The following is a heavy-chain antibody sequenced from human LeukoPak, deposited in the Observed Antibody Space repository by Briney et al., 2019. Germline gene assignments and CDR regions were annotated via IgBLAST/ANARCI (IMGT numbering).Heavy chain of an antibody. CDR1: GFTFSSYW. Sequence: GGSLRLSCAASGFTFSSYWMSWVCQAPGKGLEWVGNIKEDGTAKNYVVSVRGRFTISRDNAKNSLYLQMNSLRGEDTAVYYCTRDSGYNAFDIWGQGTMVTVSS. J-gene: IGHJ3*02. CDR3: TRDSGYNAFDI. D-gene: IGHD5-12*01. V-gene: IGHV3-7*01. CDR2: IKEDGTAK.